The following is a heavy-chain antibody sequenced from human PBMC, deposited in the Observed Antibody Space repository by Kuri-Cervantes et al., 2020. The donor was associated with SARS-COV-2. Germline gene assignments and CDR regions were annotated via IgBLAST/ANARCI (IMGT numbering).Heavy chain of an antibody. D-gene: IGHD1-7*01. CDR1: GYTFTGYY. CDR3: ARMAGTTTYYYYMDV. CDR2: INPNSGGT. J-gene: IGHJ6*03. Sequence: ASVKVSCKASGYTFTGYYMHWVRQAPGQGLEWMGWINPNSGGTNYAQKFQGRVTMTRDTSISTAYMELSRLRSEDTAVYYCARMAGTTTYYYYMDVWGKGTTVTVSS. V-gene: IGHV1-2*02.